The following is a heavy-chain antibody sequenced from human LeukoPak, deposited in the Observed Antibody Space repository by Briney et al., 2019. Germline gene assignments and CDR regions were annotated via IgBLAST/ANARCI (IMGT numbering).Heavy chain of an antibody. CDR3: ARENTAVPGGDC. V-gene: IGHV3-7*01. CDR1: GFTFSVYW. Sequence: GGSLRLSCVASGFTFSVYWMSWVRQAPGKGLEWVANIKQDGSEKYYVDSVKGRFTISRDNAKNSVYLQMNSLRAEDTAVYYCARENTAVPGGDCWGQGTLVTVSS. J-gene: IGHJ4*02. D-gene: IGHD5-18*01. CDR2: IKQDGSEK.